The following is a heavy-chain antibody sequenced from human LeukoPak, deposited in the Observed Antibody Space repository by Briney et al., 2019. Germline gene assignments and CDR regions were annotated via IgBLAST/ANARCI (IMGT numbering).Heavy chain of an antibody. J-gene: IGHJ1*01. CDR3: ATGYCSGGSCFLGYFQH. CDR1: GGTFSSYA. D-gene: IGHD2-15*01. CDR2: IIPIFGTA. V-gene: IGHV1-69*06. Sequence: GASVKVSCKASGGTFSSYAISWVRQAPAQGLEWMGGIIPIFGTANYEQKFQGRVTITADKSTSTAYMELSSLRSEDTAVYYCATGYCSGGSCFLGYFQHWGQGTLVTVSS.